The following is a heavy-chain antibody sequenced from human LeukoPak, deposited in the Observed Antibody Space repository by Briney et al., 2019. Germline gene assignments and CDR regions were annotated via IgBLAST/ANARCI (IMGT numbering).Heavy chain of an antibody. CDR1: GFTFNNYV. D-gene: IGHD6-19*01. CDR2: ISYDGSNK. Sequence: QPGGSLRLSCAASGFTFNNYVMHWVRQAPGKGLEWVAVISYDGSNKYYADSVKGRFTISRDNSKNTLYLQMNSLRAEDTAVYYCAREPRHSSGWPTDYWGQGTLVTVSS. CDR3: AREPRHSSGWPTDY. V-gene: IGHV3-30*04. J-gene: IGHJ4*02.